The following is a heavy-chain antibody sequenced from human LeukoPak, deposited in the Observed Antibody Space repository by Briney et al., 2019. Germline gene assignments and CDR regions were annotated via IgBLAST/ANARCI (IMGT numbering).Heavy chain of an antibody. D-gene: IGHD6-13*01. CDR1: GFTFSNTW. V-gene: IGHV3-7*01. Sequence: GGSLRLSCAASGFTFSNTWMNWVRQAPGKGLEWVANIKEDGSETHYVDSVRGRFTISRDNAKSSLYLQMNSLRAEDTAVYYCAKGAAADAWGQGTVVTVSS. CDR3: AKGAAADA. J-gene: IGHJ5*02. CDR2: IKEDGSET.